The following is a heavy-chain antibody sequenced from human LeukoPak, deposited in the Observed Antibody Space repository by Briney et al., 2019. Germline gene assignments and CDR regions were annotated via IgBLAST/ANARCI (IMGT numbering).Heavy chain of an antibody. V-gene: IGHV3-9*01. Sequence: GGSLRLSCAASGFSFEAYGMYWVRQAPGKGLEWVSGITWNSDDMAYADSVKGRFTISRDNAKNCLYLQMNSLTVEDTALYYCTRVTSWRTGFDYWGQGTLVTVSS. CDR2: ITWNSDDM. D-gene: IGHD1-1*01. CDR3: TRVTSWRTGFDY. CDR1: GFSFEAYG. J-gene: IGHJ4*02.